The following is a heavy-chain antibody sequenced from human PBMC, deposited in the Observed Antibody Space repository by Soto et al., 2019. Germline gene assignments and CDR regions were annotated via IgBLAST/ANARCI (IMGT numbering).Heavy chain of an antibody. V-gene: IGHV4-31*03. CDR2: IYYSGSA. CDR1: GDSVSSGGAY. CDR3: TRHKEGLY. J-gene: IGHJ4*02. Sequence: PSETLSLTCTVSGDSVSSGGAYWSWIRQHPGKGLEWIGYIYYSGSACYTPSLKSRLTISLDSSKNQFSLKLTSVTAADTAIYYCTRHKEGLYWGQGTLVTVSS.